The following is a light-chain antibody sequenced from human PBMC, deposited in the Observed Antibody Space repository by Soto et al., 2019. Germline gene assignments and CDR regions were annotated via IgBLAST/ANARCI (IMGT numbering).Light chain of an antibody. Sequence: ESVLTQSPATLSLSRGERATLSCRASQSVSSDLAWYQQKPGQAPRLLIYDASNRATGIPARFSGSGSGTDFTLTISSLEPEDFAVYYCQQRSNWPPITFGQGTRRDI. CDR2: DAS. J-gene: IGKJ5*01. V-gene: IGKV3-11*01. CDR3: QQRSNWPPIT. CDR1: QSVSSD.